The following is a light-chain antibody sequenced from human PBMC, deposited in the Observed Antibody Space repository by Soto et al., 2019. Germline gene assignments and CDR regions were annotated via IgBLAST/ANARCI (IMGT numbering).Light chain of an antibody. CDR3: QQDNSYPRT. CDR1: QSISSW. J-gene: IGKJ1*01. CDR2: KAS. Sequence: DIQMTQSPSTLSASVGDRITISCRASQSISSWLAWYQQKPGKAPKLLIYKASSLQTGVPSRFSGSRSGTEFTLTISSLQPEDFATYYCQQDNSYPRTFGQGTKVDIK. V-gene: IGKV1-5*03.